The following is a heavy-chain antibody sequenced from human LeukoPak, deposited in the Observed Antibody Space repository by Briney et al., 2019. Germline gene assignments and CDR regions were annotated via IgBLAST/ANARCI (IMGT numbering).Heavy chain of an antibody. J-gene: IGHJ4*02. V-gene: IGHV4-38-2*02. CDR3: ARREYSGSLVDY. CDR2: IYHSGST. Sequence: SETLSLTCTVSGYSISSGYYWGWIRQPPGQGLEWIGSIYHSGSTYYNPSLKSRVTISVDTSKNQFSLKLSSVTAADTAVYYCARREYSGSLVDYWGQGTLVTVSS. D-gene: IGHD1-26*01. CDR1: GYSISSGYY.